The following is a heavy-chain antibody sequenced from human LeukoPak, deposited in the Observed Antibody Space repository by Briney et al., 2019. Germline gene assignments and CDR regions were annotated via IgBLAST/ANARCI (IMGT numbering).Heavy chain of an antibody. Sequence: ASVKVSCKVSGYTLTELSMHWVRQAPGKGLEWMGGFDPEDGETIYAQKFQGRVTITADESTSTAYMELSSLRSEDTAVYYCARGLLPNDAFDIWGQGTMVTVSS. CDR2: FDPEDGET. J-gene: IGHJ3*02. D-gene: IGHD2-2*01. CDR1: GYTLTELS. CDR3: ARGLLPNDAFDI. V-gene: IGHV1-24*01.